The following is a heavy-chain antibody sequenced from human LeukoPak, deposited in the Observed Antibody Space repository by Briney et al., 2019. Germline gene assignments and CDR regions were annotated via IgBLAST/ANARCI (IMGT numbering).Heavy chain of an antibody. CDR2: INPNSGGT. Sequence: ASVKVSCTASGYTFTGYYMHWVRQAPGQGLEWMGWINPNSGGTNYAQKFQGRVTMTRDTSISTAYMELSRLRSDDTAVYYCARALSLPQDSSGWYAFDYWGQGTLVTVSS. CDR1: GYTFTGYY. D-gene: IGHD6-19*01. J-gene: IGHJ4*02. V-gene: IGHV1-2*02. CDR3: ARALSLPQDSSGWYAFDY.